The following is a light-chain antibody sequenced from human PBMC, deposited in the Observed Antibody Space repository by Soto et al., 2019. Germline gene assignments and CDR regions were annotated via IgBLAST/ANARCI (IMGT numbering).Light chain of an antibody. CDR2: EVS. Sequence: QSALAQPPSVSGSPGQSITISCTGTSSDIGGYNFVSWYHQHPGKAPKLMIYEVSNRPSGVSDRFSGSKSGNTASLTISGLQAEDEADYYCSSFRSGTTLFGTGTTV. CDR3: SSFRSGTTL. CDR1: SSDIGGYNF. J-gene: IGLJ1*01. V-gene: IGLV2-14*01.